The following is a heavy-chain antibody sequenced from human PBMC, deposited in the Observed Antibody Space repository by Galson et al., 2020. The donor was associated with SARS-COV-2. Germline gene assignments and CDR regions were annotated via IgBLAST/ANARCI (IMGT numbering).Heavy chain of an antibody. CDR3: ARDLPWSTTTMNDY. CDR1: GFTFSSCG. D-gene: IGHD1-1*01. CDR2: IWYDGSNK. Sequence: QLGESLKISCAASGFTFSSCGMHWVRQAPGKGLEWVAVIWYDGSNKYYADSVKGRFTISRDNSKNTLYLQMNSLRAEDTAVYYCARDLPWSTTTMNDYWGQGTLVTVSS. V-gene: IGHV3-33*01. J-gene: IGHJ4*02.